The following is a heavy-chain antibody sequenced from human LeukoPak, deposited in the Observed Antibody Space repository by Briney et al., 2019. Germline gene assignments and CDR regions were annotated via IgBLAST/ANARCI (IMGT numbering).Heavy chain of an antibody. D-gene: IGHD2-2*01. CDR2: IDNDGSST. CDR3: AREVDIVVVPAAPSDAFDI. CDR1: GLTFSGYW. V-gene: IGHV3-74*01. J-gene: IGHJ3*02. Sequence: PGGSLRLSCAASGLTFSGYWVHWVRQAPGKGLVWVSRIDNDGSSTIYADSVKGRFTISRDNAKNSLYLQMNSLRAEDTAVYYCAREVDIVVVPAAPSDAFDIWGQGTMVTVSS.